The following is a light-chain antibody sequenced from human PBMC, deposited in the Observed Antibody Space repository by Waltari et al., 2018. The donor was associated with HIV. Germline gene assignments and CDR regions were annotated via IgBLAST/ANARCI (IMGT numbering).Light chain of an antibody. Sequence: QSALTQPPSVSGSPGQSVSISCTGSSSDVGSYNRVSWYQQPPGTAPKLIIYEVNNRPSGVPVRFSGSQSGNPASLTISGLQAEDEADYYCSLYTGTTNVLFGGGTKLTVL. CDR3: SLYTGTTNVL. J-gene: IGLJ2*01. CDR2: EVN. CDR1: SSDVGSYNR. V-gene: IGLV2-18*01.